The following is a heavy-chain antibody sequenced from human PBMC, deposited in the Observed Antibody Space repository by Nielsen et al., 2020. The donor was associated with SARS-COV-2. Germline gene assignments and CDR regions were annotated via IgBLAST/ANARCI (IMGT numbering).Heavy chain of an antibody. D-gene: IGHD2-2*01. CDR1: GYTFTSYA. CDR3: ARVNWYCSSTSCFQGNWFDP. V-gene: IGHV1-18*01. J-gene: IGHJ5*02. Sequence: ASVKVSCKASGYTFTSYAMNWVRQAPGQGLEWMGWISAYNGNTNYAQKLQGRVTMTTDTSTSTAYMELRSLRSDDTAVYYCARVNWYCSSTSCFQGNWFDPWGQGTLVTVSS. CDR2: ISAYNGNT.